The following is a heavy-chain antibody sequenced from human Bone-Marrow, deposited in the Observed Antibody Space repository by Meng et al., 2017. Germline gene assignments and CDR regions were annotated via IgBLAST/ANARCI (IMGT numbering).Heavy chain of an antibody. D-gene: IGHD2-2*01. Sequence: ASVKVSCKASGYTFTSYDINWVRQATGQGLEWMGWMNPNSGNTGYAQKFQGRVTITRNTSISTAYMELSSLRSEDTAVYYCARTLGYCSSTSCYVHDAFDIWGQGTRVTVSS. CDR1: GYTFTSYD. CDR2: MNPNSGNT. J-gene: IGHJ3*02. V-gene: IGHV1-8*03. CDR3: ARTLGYCSSTSCYVHDAFDI.